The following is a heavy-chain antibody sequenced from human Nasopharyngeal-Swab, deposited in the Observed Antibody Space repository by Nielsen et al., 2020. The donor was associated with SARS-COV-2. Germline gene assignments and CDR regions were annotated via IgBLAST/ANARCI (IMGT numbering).Heavy chain of an antibody. J-gene: IGHJ4*02. V-gene: IGHV4-59*01. CDR2: IYYIGNT. CDR3: ARVGSGYGYIDS. Sequence: SETLSLTCPVSGGSILNYYWSWIRQPPGKGLEYIGYIYYIGNTNYNPSLKSRVTISVDTSKNQFSLKLNSVTAADTAVYYCARVGSGYGYIDSWGQGSLVNVSS. CDR1: GGSILNYY. D-gene: IGHD5-12*01.